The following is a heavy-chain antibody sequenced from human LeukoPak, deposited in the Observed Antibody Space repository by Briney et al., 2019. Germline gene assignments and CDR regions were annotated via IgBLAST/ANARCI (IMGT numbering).Heavy chain of an antibody. V-gene: IGHV4-59*01. Sequence: PSETLSLTCTVSGGSISSYYGSWIRQPPGKGLEWLRYIYYSGSTNYNPPLKSRVTITVDAYKNQFSLKLSSVTAADAAVYYCAGDTAMDGIFDYWGQGTLVTVSS. CDR2: IYYSGST. CDR3: AGDTAMDGIFDY. D-gene: IGHD5-18*01. J-gene: IGHJ4*02. CDR1: GGSISSYY.